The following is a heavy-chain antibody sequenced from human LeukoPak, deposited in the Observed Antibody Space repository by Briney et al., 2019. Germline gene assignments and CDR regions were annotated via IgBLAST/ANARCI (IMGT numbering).Heavy chain of an antibody. Sequence: ASVKVSCKASGYTFTSYYMHWVRQAPGQGLEWMGIINPSGGSTSYAQKFQGRVTMTRDMSTSTVYMELSSLRSEDTAVYYCARGGSPWYYDSSGWKNWFDPWGQGTLVTVSS. CDR3: ARGGSPWYYDSSGWKNWFDP. CDR1: GYTFTSYY. J-gene: IGHJ5*02. V-gene: IGHV1-46*01. CDR2: INPSGGST. D-gene: IGHD3-22*01.